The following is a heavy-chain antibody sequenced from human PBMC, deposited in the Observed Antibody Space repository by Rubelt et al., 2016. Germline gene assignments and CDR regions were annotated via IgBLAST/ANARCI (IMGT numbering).Heavy chain of an antibody. CDR2: INPNSGGT. CDR3: ARFAIGGHSSGYLFDY. V-gene: IGHV1-2*02. CDR1: GYTFTGYS. J-gene: IGHJ4*02. Sequence: QVQLVQSGAEVKKPGASVKVSCKASGYTFTGYSMHWVRQAPGQGLEWMGWINPNSGGTNYAQKFQGRVTMTRDTSISTAYMELSRLRSDDTAVYYCARFAIGGHSSGYLFDYWGQGTLVTVSS. D-gene: IGHD3-22*01.